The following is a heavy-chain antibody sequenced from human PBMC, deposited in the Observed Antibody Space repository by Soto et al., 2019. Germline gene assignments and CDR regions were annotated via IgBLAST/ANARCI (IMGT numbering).Heavy chain of an antibody. V-gene: IGHV3-73*01. CDR3: TRHRIIWANYVTTAVSNDGFDI. CDR2: IRSKANTYGT. D-gene: IGHD4-17*01. J-gene: IGHJ3*02. Sequence: EVQLVESGGGLVQPGGSLKLSCAASGFTFSGSAMHWVRQSSGKGLEWVGRIRSKANTYGTAYAASVTGRFTVSSDDSKNTTYLQMNSLKTEDTAIYYCTRHRIIWANYVTTAVSNDGFDIWGQGTMVTVSS. CDR1: GFTFSGSA.